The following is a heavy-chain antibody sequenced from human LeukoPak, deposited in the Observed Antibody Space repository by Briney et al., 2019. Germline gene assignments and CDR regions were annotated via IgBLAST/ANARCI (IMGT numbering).Heavy chain of an antibody. CDR3: AELGITMIGGV. V-gene: IGHV3-21*01. CDR2: IFSSSTYI. Sequence: GGSLRLSCAGSGFTFSNYAMSWVRQAPGKGLEWVSFIFSSSTYIYYTDSVKGRFTISRDNAKNSLYLQMNSLRAEDTAVYYCAELGITMIGGVWGKGTTVTISS. J-gene: IGHJ6*04. D-gene: IGHD3-10*02. CDR1: GFTFSNYA.